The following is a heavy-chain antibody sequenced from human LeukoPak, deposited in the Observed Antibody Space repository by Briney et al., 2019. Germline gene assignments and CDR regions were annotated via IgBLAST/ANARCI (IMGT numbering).Heavy chain of an antibody. CDR1: GYTFTGYY. D-gene: IGHD3-22*01. CDR3: ARGGYYDGHDAFDI. J-gene: IGHJ3*02. V-gene: IGHV1-2*02. Sequence: ASVKVSCKASGYTFTGYYMHWVRQAPGQGLGWMGWINPNSGGTNYAQKFQGRVTMTRDTSISTAYMELSRLRSDDTAVYYCARGGYYDGHDAFDIWGQGTMVTVSS. CDR2: INPNSGGT.